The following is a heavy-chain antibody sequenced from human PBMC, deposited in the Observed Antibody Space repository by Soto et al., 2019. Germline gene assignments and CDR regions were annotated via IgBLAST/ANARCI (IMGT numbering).Heavy chain of an antibody. CDR3: AHSPPATVPTSAEYFQH. Sequence: QITLKESGPTLVKPTQTLTLTCTFSGFSLRTSGVGVGWIRQPPGKALEWLALIYWDDDKRYSPSLRSRLTITKDTSKNQGVLTMTNMDPVDTATYYCAHSPPATVPTSAEYFQHWGQGTLVTVSS. V-gene: IGHV2-5*02. CDR1: GFSLRTSGVG. J-gene: IGHJ1*01. CDR2: IYWDDDK. D-gene: IGHD4-17*01.